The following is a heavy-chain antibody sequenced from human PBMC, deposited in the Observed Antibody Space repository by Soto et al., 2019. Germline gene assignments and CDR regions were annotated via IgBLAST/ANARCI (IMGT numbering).Heavy chain of an antibody. V-gene: IGHV4-61*08. Sequence: SETMSLTCTVSGGSIRSRGYYWGWKRQPPGKGLEWIGLIHYTGNTNYNPSLKSRVTISIDTSKNQFSLRLRSATAADTAVYYCARETGASRLPFDFWGQGALVPVSS. D-gene: IGHD3-10*01. J-gene: IGHJ4*02. CDR1: GGSIRSRGYY. CDR3: ARETGASRLPFDF. CDR2: IHYTGNT.